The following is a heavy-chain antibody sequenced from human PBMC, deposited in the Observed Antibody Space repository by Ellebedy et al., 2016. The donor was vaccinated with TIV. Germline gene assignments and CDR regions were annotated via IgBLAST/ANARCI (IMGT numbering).Heavy chain of an antibody. V-gene: IGHV4-30-4*01. D-gene: IGHD5-12*01. CDR3: ARGYSGYDFSY. Sequence: MPSETLSLTCTVSGGSISSGDYYWSWIRQPPGKGLEWIGYIYNSGHTYYNPSLKSRVTISVDMSKNQFSLKLSSVTAADTAVYFCARGYSGYDFSYWGQGTLVTVSS. CDR2: IYNSGHT. CDR1: GGSISSGDYY. J-gene: IGHJ4*02.